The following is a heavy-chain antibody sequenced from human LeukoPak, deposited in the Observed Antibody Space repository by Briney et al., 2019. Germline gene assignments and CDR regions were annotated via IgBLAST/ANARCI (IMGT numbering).Heavy chain of an antibody. Sequence: GGSLRLSCAASGFTFSSYAMHWVRQAPGKGLEWVAVISYDEDNKYYADSVKGRFTISRDNSKNTLYLQMNSLRAEDTAVYYCAKDTSTISVSGTCFDYWGQGTLVTVSS. CDR3: AKDTSTISVSGTCFDY. CDR1: GFTFSSYA. V-gene: IGHV3-30*04. CDR2: ISYDEDNK. J-gene: IGHJ4*02. D-gene: IGHD6-19*01.